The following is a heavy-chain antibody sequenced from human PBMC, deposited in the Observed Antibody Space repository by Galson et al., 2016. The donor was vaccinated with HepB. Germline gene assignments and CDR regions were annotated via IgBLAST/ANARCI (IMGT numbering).Heavy chain of an antibody. D-gene: IGHD2-21*01. J-gene: IGHJ3*02. CDR3: ARPLPGPMHRGRLAFDI. CDR2: IDPDDSYT. CDR1: GYDFTSSW. V-gene: IGHV5-10-1*01. Sequence: QSGAEVKKPGESLRISCKGSGYDFTSSWISWVRQMPGKGLEWMGRIDPDDSYTSYSPSFQGHVTISADESISTSYLQWSTLKASDTAIYYCARPLPGPMHRGRLAFDIWGHGTMVIVSS.